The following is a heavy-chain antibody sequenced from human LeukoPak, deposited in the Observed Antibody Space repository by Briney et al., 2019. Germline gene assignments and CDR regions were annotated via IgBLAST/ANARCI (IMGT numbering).Heavy chain of an antibody. V-gene: IGHV3-30*02. Sequence: PGGSLRLSCAASGFTFSSYGMHWVRQAPGKGLEWVAFIRYDGSNKYYADSVKGRFTISRDNSKNTLYLQMNSLRAEDTAVYYCAKELETVTPFDYWGQGTLVTVSS. D-gene: IGHD4-17*01. J-gene: IGHJ4*02. CDR3: AKELETVTPFDY. CDR2: IRYDGSNK. CDR1: GFTFSSYG.